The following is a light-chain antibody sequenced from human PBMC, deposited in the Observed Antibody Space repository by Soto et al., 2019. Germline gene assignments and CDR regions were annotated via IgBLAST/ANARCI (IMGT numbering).Light chain of an antibody. CDR2: AAS. CDR3: QQSYSTPLT. J-gene: IGKJ4*01. CDR1: QSISSY. V-gene: IGKV1-39*01. Sequence: DIQMTQSPSSLSASVGDRVTITCRASQSISSYLNWYQQKPGKAPKLLIYAASSLQSGVPSRFSGSGSGTDFNLTISNLQPEGFATYYCQQSYSTPLTFGGGTKVEIK.